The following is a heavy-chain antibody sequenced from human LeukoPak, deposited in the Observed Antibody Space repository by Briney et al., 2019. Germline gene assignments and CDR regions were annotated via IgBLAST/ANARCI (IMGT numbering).Heavy chain of an antibody. Sequence: GGSLRLSCAASGFTFSSYWMSWVRQAPGKGLEWTSYISSGSRTITYADSVKGRFTISRDDAKNSLYLQMDSLRAEDTAVYYCARQSPAFDYWGQGTLVTVSS. CDR1: GFTFSSYW. CDR3: ARQSPAFDY. J-gene: IGHJ4*02. V-gene: IGHV3-48*01. CDR2: ISSGSRTI.